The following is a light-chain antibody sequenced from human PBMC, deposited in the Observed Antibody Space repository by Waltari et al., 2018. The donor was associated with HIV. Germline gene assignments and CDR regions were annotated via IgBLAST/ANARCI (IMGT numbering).Light chain of an antibody. CDR2: RSN. CDR1: SSNIGDNY. CDR3: AAWDDSLSGYV. V-gene: IGLV1-47*01. Sequence: QPVLTQPPSASGTPGQRVTISCSGSSSNIGDNYVYWYQQLPDTAPKLLIYRSNQRPSGSPDCFAGSKSDTAASLAISGLRSDDEADYYCAAWDDSLSGYVFGTGTKVTVL. J-gene: IGLJ1*01.